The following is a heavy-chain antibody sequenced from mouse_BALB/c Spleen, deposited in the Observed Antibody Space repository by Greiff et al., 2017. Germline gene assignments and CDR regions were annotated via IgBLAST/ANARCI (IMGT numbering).Heavy chain of an antibody. V-gene: IGHV5-6-5*01. CDR3: ARGFYDYDVWFAY. J-gene: IGHJ3*01. CDR1: GFTFSSYA. CDR2: ISSGGST. Sequence: EVQVVESGGGLVKPGGSLKLSCAASGFTFSSYAMSWVRQTPEKRLEWVASISSGGSTYYPDSVKGRFTISRDNARNILYLQMSSLRSEDTAMYYCARGFYDYDVWFAYWGQGTLVTVSA. D-gene: IGHD2-4*01.